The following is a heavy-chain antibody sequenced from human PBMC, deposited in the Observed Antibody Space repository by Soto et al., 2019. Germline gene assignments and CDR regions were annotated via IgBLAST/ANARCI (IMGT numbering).Heavy chain of an antibody. CDR3: ARVDTARPYYYYGMDV. CDR1: GFTFSSYW. V-gene: IGHV3-7*03. J-gene: IGHJ6*02. D-gene: IGHD5-18*01. CDR2: IKQDGSEK. Sequence: GGSLRLSCAASGFTFSSYWMSWVRQAPGKGLEWVANIKQDGSEKYYVDSVKGRFTISRDNAKNTLYLQMNSLRAEDTAVYYCARVDTARPYYYYGMDVWGQGTTVTVSS.